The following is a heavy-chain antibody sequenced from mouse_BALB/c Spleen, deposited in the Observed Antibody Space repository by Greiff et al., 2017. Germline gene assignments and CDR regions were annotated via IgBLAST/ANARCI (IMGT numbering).Heavy chain of an antibody. Sequence: QVQLQQPGAELVKPGASVKLSCKASGYTFTSYWMHWVKQRPGQGLEWIGEINPSNGRTNYNEKFKSKATLTVDKSSGTAYMQLSSLTSEDSAVYYCARGGDAMDYWGQGTSVTVSS. CDR3: ARGGDAMDY. CDR2: INPSNGRT. J-gene: IGHJ4*01. V-gene: IGHV1S81*02. CDR1: GYTFTSYW.